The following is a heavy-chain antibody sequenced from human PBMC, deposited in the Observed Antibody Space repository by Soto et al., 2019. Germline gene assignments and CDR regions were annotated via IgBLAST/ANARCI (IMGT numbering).Heavy chain of an antibody. V-gene: IGHV1-3*01. CDR2: INAGNGNT. J-gene: IGHJ4*02. CDR1: GYTFTSYA. CDR3: ARVRCTNGVCYTRPHFDY. D-gene: IGHD2-8*01. Sequence: ASVKVSCTASGYTFTSYAMHWVRQAPGQRLEWMGWINAGNGNTKYSQKFQGRVTITRDTSASTAYMELSSLRSEDTAVYYCARVRCTNGVCYTRPHFDYWGQGTLVTVSS.